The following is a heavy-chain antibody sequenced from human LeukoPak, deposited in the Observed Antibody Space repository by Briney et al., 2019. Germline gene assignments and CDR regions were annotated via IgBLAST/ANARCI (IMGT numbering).Heavy chain of an antibody. D-gene: IGHD6-13*01. CDR3: AKPAGYSSSWYPNFDY. V-gene: IGHV3-30*02. CDR1: GFSFSSYG. J-gene: IGHJ4*02. CDR2: IRYDGSNK. Sequence: PGASLRFSCAASGFSFSSYGMHWVRQAPGKGLGWVAFIRYDGSNKYYADSVKGRFTISRDNSKNTLYLQMNSLRAEDTAVYYCAKPAGYSSSWYPNFDYWGQGTLVTVSS.